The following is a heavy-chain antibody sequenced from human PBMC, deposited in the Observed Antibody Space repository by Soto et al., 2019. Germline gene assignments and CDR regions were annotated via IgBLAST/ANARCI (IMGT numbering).Heavy chain of an antibody. CDR3: ARLGHYYDSSGYYYDAFDI. Sequence: EVQLVQSGAEVKKPGESLKISCKGSGYSFTSYWIGWVRQMPGKGLEWMGIIYPGDSDTRYSPSFQGQVTISADKSISTAYLQWSSLKASDTXMYYCARLGHYYDSSGYYYDAFDIWGQGTMVTVSS. CDR2: IYPGDSDT. V-gene: IGHV5-51*01. CDR1: GYSFTSYW. J-gene: IGHJ3*02. D-gene: IGHD3-22*01.